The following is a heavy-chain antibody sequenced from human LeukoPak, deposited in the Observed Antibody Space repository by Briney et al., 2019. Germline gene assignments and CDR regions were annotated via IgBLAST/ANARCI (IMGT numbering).Heavy chain of an antibody. CDR2: IRYDGSNK. CDR1: GFTFRSYG. CDR3: AKPGTPYCGGDCYWAPFDY. D-gene: IGHD2-21*01. J-gene: IGHJ4*02. V-gene: IGHV3-30*02. Sequence: GGSLRLSCAASGFTFRSYGMHWVRQAPGKGLEWVAYIRYDGSNKFYTVSVKGRFTISRDNSKNTLYLQMNSLRAEDTAVYYCAKPGTPYCGGDCYWAPFDYWGQGTLVTVSS.